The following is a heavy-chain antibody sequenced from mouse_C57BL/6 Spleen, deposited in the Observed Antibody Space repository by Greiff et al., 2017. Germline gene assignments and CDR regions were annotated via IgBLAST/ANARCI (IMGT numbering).Heavy chain of an antibody. V-gene: IGHV7-3*01. J-gene: IGHJ1*03. CDR3: ARWGDHLYFDV. CDR2: IRNTANGYTT. CDR1: GFTFTDYY. Sequence: EVMLVESGGGLVQPGGSLSLSCAASGFTFTDYYMSWVRQPPGKALEWLGFIRNTANGYTTEYSASVKGRFTISRDNSQSILYLQLTALRAEDSATYYCARWGDHLYFDVWGTGTTVTVSS. D-gene: IGHD3-3*01.